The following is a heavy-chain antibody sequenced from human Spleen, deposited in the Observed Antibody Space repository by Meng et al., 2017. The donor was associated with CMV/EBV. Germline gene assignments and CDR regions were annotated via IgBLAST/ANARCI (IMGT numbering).Heavy chain of an antibody. J-gene: IGHJ2*01. CDR3: ATQVDSSSLDFGL. Sequence: SSFTFSPSWIAWLRQKPGKGPEWMGIIHPSDSDTRYSPSFQGQVTFSVDNSISTAYLRWRSLKVSDTAMYYCATQVDSSSLDFGLWGRGSLVTVSS. V-gene: IGHV5-51*01. D-gene: IGHD2-2*01. CDR2: IHPSDSDT. CDR1: SFTFSPSW.